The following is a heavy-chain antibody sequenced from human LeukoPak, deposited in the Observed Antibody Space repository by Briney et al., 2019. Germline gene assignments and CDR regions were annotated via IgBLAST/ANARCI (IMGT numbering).Heavy chain of an antibody. Sequence: QPGGSLRLSCAASGFPFRSHWMHWVRQVPGKGLEWVSVIYSGGSTYYADSVKGRFTISRDNSKNTLYLQMNSLRAEDTAVYYCARHPRGSTEFDPWGQGTLVTVSS. CDR3: ARHPRGSTEFDP. CDR1: GFPFRSHW. CDR2: IYSGGST. V-gene: IGHV3-53*01. J-gene: IGHJ5*02. D-gene: IGHD4-11*01.